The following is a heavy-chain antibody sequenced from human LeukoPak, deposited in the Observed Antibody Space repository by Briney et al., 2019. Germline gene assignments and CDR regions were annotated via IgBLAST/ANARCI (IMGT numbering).Heavy chain of an antibody. CDR3: ARAYYYDSSGYYPN. D-gene: IGHD3-22*01. Sequence: SQTLSLTCTVSGGSISSGSYYWRWIRQPAGKGLEWIGRIYTSGSTNYNPSLKSRVTISVDTSKNQFSLKLSSVTAADTAVYYCARAYYYDSSGYYPNWGQGTLVTVSS. CDR2: IYTSGST. J-gene: IGHJ4*02. CDR1: GGSISSGSYY. V-gene: IGHV4-61*02.